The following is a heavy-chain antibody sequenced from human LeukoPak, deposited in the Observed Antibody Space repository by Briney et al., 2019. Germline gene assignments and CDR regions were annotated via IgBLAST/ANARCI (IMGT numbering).Heavy chain of an antibody. CDR3: ARTQGYCSGGSCYHTLDY. V-gene: IGHV1-69*13. CDR2: IIPIFATA. J-gene: IGHJ4*02. CDR1: GGTFSSYA. Sequence: SVKVSCKTSGGTFSSYAISWVRQAPGQGLEWMGGIIPIFATANYAQEFQGRVTITADESTSTAYMELSSLRSEDTAVYYCARTQGYCSGGSCYHTLDYWGQGTLVTVSS. D-gene: IGHD2-15*01.